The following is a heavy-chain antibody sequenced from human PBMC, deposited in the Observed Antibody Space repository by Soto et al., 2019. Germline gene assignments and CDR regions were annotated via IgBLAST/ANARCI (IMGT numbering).Heavy chain of an antibody. CDR3: ARGQFHHVSNYYYALDV. CDR1: GGTFSSYA. J-gene: IGHJ6*02. V-gene: IGHV1-69*01. Sequence: QVQQVQSGAEVKKPGSSVKVSCKASGGTFSSYAISWVRQAPGQGLEWVGGFIPMFNRPHSARKFQGRVTITADESTSTAYMDLSSLRSDDTAVYYCARGQFHHVSNYYYALDVWGQGTTVTVSS. CDR2: FIPMFNRP.